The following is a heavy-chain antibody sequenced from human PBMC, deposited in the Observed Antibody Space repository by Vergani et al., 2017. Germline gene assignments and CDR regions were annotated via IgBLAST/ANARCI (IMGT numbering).Heavy chain of an antibody. V-gene: IGHV1-2*02. CDR1: GYTFTGYY. CDR3: ARGGGYCSSTSCHT. Sequence: QVQLVQSGAEVKKPGASVKVSCKASGYTFTGYYMHWVRQAPGQGLEWMGWINPNSGGTNYAQQFQGRVTMTRDPSISTAYIELSRLRSDDTAVYYCARGGGYCSSTSCHTWGQGTLVTVSS. D-gene: IGHD2-2*02. J-gene: IGHJ5*02. CDR2: INPNSGGT.